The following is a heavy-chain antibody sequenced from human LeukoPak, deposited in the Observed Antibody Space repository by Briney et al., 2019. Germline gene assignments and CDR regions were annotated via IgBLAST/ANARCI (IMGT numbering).Heavy chain of an antibody. V-gene: IGHV1-2*02. J-gene: IGHJ4*02. Sequence: ASVKVSCKASGYTFTDYYMHWVRQAPGQGLEWMGLINPKSGGTNYAQKFQGRVTMTRDTSISTAYKDSSSLTSDDPAVFFCVKIVRSGDDYYFDHWGQGTLVTVSS. CDR1: GYTFTDYY. CDR2: INPKSGGT. CDR3: VKIVRSGDDYYFDH. D-gene: IGHD2-21*02.